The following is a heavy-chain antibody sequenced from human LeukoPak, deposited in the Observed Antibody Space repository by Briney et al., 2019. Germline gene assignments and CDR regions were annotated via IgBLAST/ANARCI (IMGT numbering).Heavy chain of an antibody. CDR2: IYYSGST. CDR1: GGSISSYY. J-gene: IGHJ6*03. D-gene: IGHD3-22*01. CDR3: ARGRYYYDSSGHYYYYYYYMDV. V-gene: IGHV4-59*01. Sequence: SETLSLTCTVSGGSISSYYWSWIRQPPGKGLEWIGYIYYSGSTNYNPSLKSRVTISVDTPKNQFSLKLSSVTAADTAVYYCARGRYYYDSSGHYYYYYYYMDVWGKGTTVTVSS.